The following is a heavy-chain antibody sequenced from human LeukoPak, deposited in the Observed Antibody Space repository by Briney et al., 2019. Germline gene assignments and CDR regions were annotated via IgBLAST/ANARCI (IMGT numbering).Heavy chain of an antibody. D-gene: IGHD2-21*02. CDR1: GYTFTSYG. V-gene: IGHV1-18*01. Sequence: ASVKVSCKASGYTFTSYGISWVRQAPGQGLEWMGWISAYNGNTSYAQKLQGRVTMTTDTSTSTAYMELRSLRSDDTAVYYCARDAYCGGDCYVQDAFDIWGQGTMVTVSS. CDR2: ISAYNGNT. CDR3: ARDAYCGGDCYVQDAFDI. J-gene: IGHJ3*02.